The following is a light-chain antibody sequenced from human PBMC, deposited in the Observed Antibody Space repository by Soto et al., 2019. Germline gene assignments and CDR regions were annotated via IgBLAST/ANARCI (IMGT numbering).Light chain of an antibody. CDR2: DAS. CDR1: QSIRNY. V-gene: IGKV3-11*01. Sequence: EVVLTQSPATLSLSPGERATLSCRASQSIRNYLAWYQQKPGQAPRLLIYDASNRATGIPARFSGSGSGTDFILTISSLEPEDSGVYYCRQRNDWVTFGGGTKVDIK. J-gene: IGKJ4*01. CDR3: RQRNDWVT.